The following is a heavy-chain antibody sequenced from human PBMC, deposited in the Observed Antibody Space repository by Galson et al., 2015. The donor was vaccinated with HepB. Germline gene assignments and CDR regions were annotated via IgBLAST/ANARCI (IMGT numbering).Heavy chain of an antibody. CDR2: IKSKTDGGTT. CDR1: GFTFSNAR. J-gene: IGHJ4*02. CDR3: TTEDFYSSTSCYIGGVYYFDY. V-gene: IGHV3-15*01. D-gene: IGHD2-2*02. Sequence: SLRLSCAASGFTFSNARMSWVRQAPGKGLEWVGRIKSKTDGGTTDYAAPVKGRFTISRDDSKNTLYLQMNSLKTEDTAVYYCTTEDFYSSTSCYIGGVYYFDYWGQGTLVTVSS.